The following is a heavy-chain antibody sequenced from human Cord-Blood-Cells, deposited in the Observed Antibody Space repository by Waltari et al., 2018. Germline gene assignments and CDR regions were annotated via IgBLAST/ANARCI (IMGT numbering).Heavy chain of an antibody. Sequence: QVQLVQSGAEVKKPGASVKVSCKASGYTFTGYYMHWVRQAPGQGLEWMGWINPNSGGTNYAQKFQGLVTMTRDTSISTAYMELSRLRSDDTAVYYCARGRYGGKNYYGMDVWGQGTTVTVSS. CDR2: INPNSGGT. J-gene: IGHJ6*02. CDR3: ARGRYGGKNYYGMDV. V-gene: IGHV1-2*04. D-gene: IGHD2-15*01. CDR1: GYTFTGYY.